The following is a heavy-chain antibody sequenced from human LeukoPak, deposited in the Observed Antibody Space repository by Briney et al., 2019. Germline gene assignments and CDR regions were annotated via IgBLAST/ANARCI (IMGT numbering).Heavy chain of an antibody. D-gene: IGHD2-2*01. CDR3: ARVGLPCGSTGCYQEPDAFDI. J-gene: IGHJ3*02. V-gene: IGHV4-59*01. CDR1: GGSISSYY. CDR2: IYYSGST. Sequence: PSETLSLTCTVSGGSISSYYWSWIRQPPGKGLEWIGYIYYSGSTNYNPSLKSRVTISVDTSKNQFSLKLSSVTAADTAVYYCARVGLPCGSTGCYQEPDAFDIWGQGTMVTVSS.